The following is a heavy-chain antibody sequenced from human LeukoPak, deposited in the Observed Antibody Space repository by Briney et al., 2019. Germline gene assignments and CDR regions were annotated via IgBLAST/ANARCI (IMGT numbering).Heavy chain of an antibody. J-gene: IGHJ4*02. CDR3: ARVPGGMEWSDFDY. V-gene: IGHV3-21*06. D-gene: IGHD3-3*01. CDR1: GFTFSHFS. CDR2: ISSSSSDI. Sequence: GGSLRLSCEASGFTFSHFSMNWVRQAPGKGLEWVSSISSSSSDIYYADSVKGRFTISRDNIKNSLYLQMNILRAEDTAVYYCARVPGGMEWSDFDYWGQGTLVTVSS.